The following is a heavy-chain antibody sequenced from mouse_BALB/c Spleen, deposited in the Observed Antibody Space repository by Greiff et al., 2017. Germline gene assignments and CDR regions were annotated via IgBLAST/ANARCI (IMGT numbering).Heavy chain of an antibody. V-gene: IGHV5-6-5*01. CDR2: ISSGGST. CDR3: ARGATTLYYYAMDY. Sequence: EVQRVESGGGLVKPGGSLKLSCAASGFTFSSYAMSWVRQTPEKRLEWVASISSGGSTYYPDSVKGRFTISRDNARNILYLQMSSLRSEDTAMYYCARGATTLYYYAMDYWGQGTSVTVSS. CDR1: GFTFSSYA. D-gene: IGHD5-5*01. J-gene: IGHJ4*01.